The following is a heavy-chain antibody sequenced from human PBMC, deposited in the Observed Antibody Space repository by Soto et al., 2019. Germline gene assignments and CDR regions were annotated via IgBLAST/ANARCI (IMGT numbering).Heavy chain of an antibody. J-gene: IGHJ4*02. V-gene: IGHV3-33*01. Sequence: QVQLVESGGGVVQPGRSLRLSCAASGFTFSSYGMHWVSQAPGKGLEWVAVIWYDGSNQYYADSVKGRFTISRDNSKNTLYLQMNSLRAEDTAVYYCARDGGSYYEGFFHYWGQGTLVTVSS. CDR3: ARDGGSYYEGFFHY. CDR1: GFTFSSYG. CDR2: IWYDGSNQ. D-gene: IGHD1-26*01.